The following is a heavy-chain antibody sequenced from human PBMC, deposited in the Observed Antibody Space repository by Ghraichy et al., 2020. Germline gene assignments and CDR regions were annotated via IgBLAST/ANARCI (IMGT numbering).Heavy chain of an antibody. D-gene: IGHD3/OR15-3a*01. Sequence: GGSLRLSCAASGFTFSSYGMTWVRQAPGKGLEWVSYISNSNTTIYYSDSVKGRFTISRDNAKSSLFLQMNSLRDEDTAVYFCARDRTIFGLVIISSPFEHGFEVWGQGTMVTVSS. J-gene: IGHJ3*01. CDR3: ARDRTIFGLVIISSPFEHGFEV. CDR2: ISNSNTTI. CDR1: GFTFSSYG. V-gene: IGHV3-48*02.